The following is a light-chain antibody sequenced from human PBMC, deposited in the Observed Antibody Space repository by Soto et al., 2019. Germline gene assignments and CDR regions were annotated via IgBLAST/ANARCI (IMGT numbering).Light chain of an antibody. J-gene: IGLJ1*01. Sequence: QSVLTQPASVSGSPGQSITISCTGTSSDVGGYNYVSWYQQHPDKAPKPMIYEVSYRSSGVSNRFSGSKSGNTASLTISGLQAEDEADYYCSSYTSSTTLVFGPGTKVTVL. CDR3: SSYTSSTTLV. V-gene: IGLV2-14*01. CDR1: SSDVGGYNY. CDR2: EVS.